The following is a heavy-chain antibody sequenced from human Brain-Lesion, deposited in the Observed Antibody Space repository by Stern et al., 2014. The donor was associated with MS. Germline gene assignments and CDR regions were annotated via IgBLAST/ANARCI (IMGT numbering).Heavy chain of an antibody. CDR3: ARSPATPSGYDRFDY. V-gene: IGHV5-51*03. Sequence: EVQLVESGAEVKKPGESLKISCEASGYLFDDYWIGWVRQMSGRGLELVAIIFPRDSNTRYSPSVQGQVTISADKSISPAYLQWSSRKPPAPAMYYCARSPATPSGYDRFDYWGQGALVTVSS. CDR1: GYLFDDYW. CDR2: IFPRDSNT. D-gene: IGHD5-12*01. J-gene: IGHJ4*02.